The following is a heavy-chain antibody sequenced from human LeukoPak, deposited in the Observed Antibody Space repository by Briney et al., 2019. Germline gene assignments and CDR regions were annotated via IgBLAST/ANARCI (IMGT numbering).Heavy chain of an antibody. CDR3: ARHRRQRYYYDSSAGRRWFDP. J-gene: IGHJ5*02. CDR2: INHSGST. V-gene: IGHV4-34*01. D-gene: IGHD3-22*01. CDR1: GGSFSGYY. Sequence: PSETLSLTCAVYGGSFSGYYWSWIRQPPGKGLEWIGEINHSGSTNYNPSLKSRVTISVDTSKNQFSLKLSSVTAADTAVYYCARHRRQRYYYDSSAGRRWFDPWGQGTLVTVSS.